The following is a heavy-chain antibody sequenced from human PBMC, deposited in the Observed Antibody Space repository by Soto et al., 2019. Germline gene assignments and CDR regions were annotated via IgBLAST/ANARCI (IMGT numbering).Heavy chain of an antibody. CDR1: GGTFSSYT. Sequence: VQLVQSGAEVKKPGSSVKVSCKASGGTFSSYTISWVRQAPGQGLEWMGRIIPILGIANYAQKFQGRVTITADKSTSTAYMELSSMRSEDTAVYYCAGEGYGDYEVYWGQGTLVTVSS. CDR2: IIPILGIA. J-gene: IGHJ4*02. CDR3: AGEGYGDYEVY. D-gene: IGHD4-17*01. V-gene: IGHV1-69*02.